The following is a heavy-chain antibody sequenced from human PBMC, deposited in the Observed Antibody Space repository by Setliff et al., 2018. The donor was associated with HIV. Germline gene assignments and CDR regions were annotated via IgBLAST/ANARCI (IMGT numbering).Heavy chain of an antibody. CDR1: GYTFSSNY. Sequence: GASVKVSCKASGYTFSSNYLHWVRQAPGQGLEWMGRINPNTGDTNYAQKFQDRVTMTRDTSINTAYMELSRLRSDDTAVYYCAREYDVLTGYYISAFDIWGKGTMVTVSS. D-gene: IGHD3-9*01. CDR2: INPNTGDT. J-gene: IGHJ3*02. CDR3: AREYDVLTGYYISAFDI. V-gene: IGHV1-2*06.